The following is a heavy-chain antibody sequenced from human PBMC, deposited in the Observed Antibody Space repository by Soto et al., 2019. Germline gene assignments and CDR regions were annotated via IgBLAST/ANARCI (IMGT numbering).Heavy chain of an antibody. V-gene: IGHV3-11*01. CDR3: AGGGRPRRAEYDSGLDV. CDR1: GFTFGGYY. J-gene: IGHJ6*02. Sequence: QEQLEESGGGLVNPGGSLRLSCAASGFTFGGYYMTWIRQAPGKGLEWVSYISSSGSSTFYSDSVRGRFTISRDNAKNSVYMEMNSPGAEDTAVYCCAGGGRPRRAEYDSGLDVWGQGTTVTIS. D-gene: IGHD3-16*01. CDR2: ISSSGSST.